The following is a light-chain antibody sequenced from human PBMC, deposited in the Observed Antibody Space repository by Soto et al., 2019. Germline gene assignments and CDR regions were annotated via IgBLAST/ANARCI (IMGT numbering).Light chain of an antibody. CDR2: AAS. CDR1: QSISSY. V-gene: IGKV1-39*01. Sequence: DIQMTQSPSSLSASVGDRVTITCRASQSISSYLNWYQQKPGKAPKLLIYAASSLQCGVPSRFSGSGSGTDFTLTISSLQPEDFATYYCQQSYSTLTFGGGTKVDIK. CDR3: QQSYSTLT. J-gene: IGKJ4*01.